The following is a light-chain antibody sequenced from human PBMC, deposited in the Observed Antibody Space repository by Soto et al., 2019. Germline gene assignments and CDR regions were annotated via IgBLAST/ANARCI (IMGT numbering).Light chain of an antibody. CDR1: SSDIGGYNY. V-gene: IGLV2-8*01. Sequence: QSALSQPPSASGSPGQSVTISCTGTSSDIGGYNYVSWYQQHPGKAPKLMIYEVNKRPSGVPDRFSGSKSGNTASLTVSGLQAEDEADYYCSSYAGNNNLLFAGGTKLTVL. J-gene: IGLJ2*01. CDR2: EVN. CDR3: SSYAGNNNLL.